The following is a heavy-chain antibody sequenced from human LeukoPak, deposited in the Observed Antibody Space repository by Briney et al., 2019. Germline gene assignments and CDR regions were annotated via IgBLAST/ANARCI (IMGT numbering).Heavy chain of an antibody. V-gene: IGHV3-23*01. D-gene: IGHD2-2*01. Sequence: PGGSLRLSCAASGFRFSSYGMSWVRQAPGKGLDWVSSISGSGDSTYYADSVKGQFTISRDNSKNTVYLQMNSLRAEDTAVYYCSRDRHCIGSTCYGLWGQGTRVTVSS. CDR1: GFRFSSYG. CDR3: SRDRHCIGSTCYGL. J-gene: IGHJ4*02. CDR2: ISGSGDST.